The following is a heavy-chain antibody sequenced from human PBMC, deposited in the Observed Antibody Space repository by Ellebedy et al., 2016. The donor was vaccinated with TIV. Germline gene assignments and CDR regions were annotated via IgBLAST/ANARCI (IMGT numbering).Heavy chain of an antibody. CDR3: ARDPYSPTAYFYYYYGMDV. D-gene: IGHD5-18*01. CDR1: GYTFTGYY. CDR2: INPKSGGT. J-gene: IGHJ6*02. V-gene: IGHV1-2*02. Sequence: AASVKVSCKASGYTFTGYYLHWVRQAPGQGLEWMGWINPKSGGTNHAQKFQGRVTMTRDTSISTAYMALSRLTSDDTAVYYCARDPYSPTAYFYYYYGMDVWGQGTTVTVSS.